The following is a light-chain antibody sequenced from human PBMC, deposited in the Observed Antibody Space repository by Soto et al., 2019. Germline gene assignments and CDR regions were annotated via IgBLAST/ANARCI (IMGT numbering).Light chain of an antibody. J-gene: IGLJ1*01. CDR1: SSDVGGYNY. CDR3: SSYTSSSTYV. Sequence: QSALTQPASVSGSPGQSITISCTGTSSDVGGYNYVSWYQHHPGKAPKLMIYEVSNRPSGVSNRFSGSKSGNTASLTISGLLAEDEADYYCSSYTSSSTYVSGTGTKVTVL. CDR2: EVS. V-gene: IGLV2-14*01.